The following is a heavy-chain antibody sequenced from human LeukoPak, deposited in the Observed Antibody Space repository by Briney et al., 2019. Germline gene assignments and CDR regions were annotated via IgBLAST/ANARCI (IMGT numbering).Heavy chain of an antibody. Sequence: SETLSLTCTVSGVSISSSYSYWGWIRQPPGMGLEWIGSIYYTGNTYYNASLKIQVSISIDTSNNQFSLKLTSVTAADTAVYYCARQTGSGLFILPGGEGTLVTVSS. CDR2: IYYTGNT. D-gene: IGHD3-10*01. CDR3: ARQTGSGLFILP. CDR1: GVSISSSYSY. J-gene: IGHJ5*02. V-gene: IGHV4-39*01.